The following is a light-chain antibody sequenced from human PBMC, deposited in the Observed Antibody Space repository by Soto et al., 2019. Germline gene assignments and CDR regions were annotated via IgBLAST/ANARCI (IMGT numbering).Light chain of an antibody. CDR1: QSISSY. J-gene: IGKJ1*01. Sequence: DIQMTQSXXXLXXSXVXRFTITCRASQSISSYLNWYQQKPGKAPKLLIYAASSLQSGVPSRFSGSGSGTDFTLTISSLQPEDFATYYCQQSYSTPTRTFGQGSKVDIK. CDR2: AAS. CDR3: QQSYSTPTRT. V-gene: IGKV1-39*01.